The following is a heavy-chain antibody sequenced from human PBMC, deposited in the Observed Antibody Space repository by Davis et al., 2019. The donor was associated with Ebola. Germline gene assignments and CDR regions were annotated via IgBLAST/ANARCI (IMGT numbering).Heavy chain of an antibody. D-gene: IGHD3-3*01. Sequence: SLNTPCSFSGFMLSSYAMHWVRLAPGQGLEWDSAISGSGGSTYYADSVKGRFTISRDNSKKTLYLQMNSLRAEDTAVYYCAKSGLSFGVVKYHYGMDVWGKGTTVTVSS. V-gene: IGHV3-23*01. CDR2: ISGSGGST. J-gene: IGHJ6*04. CDR3: AKSGLSFGVVKYHYGMDV. CDR1: GFMLSSYA.